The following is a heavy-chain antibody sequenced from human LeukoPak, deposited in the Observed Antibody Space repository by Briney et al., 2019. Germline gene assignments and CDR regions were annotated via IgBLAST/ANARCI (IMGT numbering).Heavy chain of an antibody. Sequence: SETLSLTCTVSGGSISSGSYYWSWIRQPAGKGLEWIGRIYTSGSTNYNPSLKSRVTISVDTSKNQFSLKLSSVTAADTAVYYCARVSRAAGPVEVYNWFDPWGQGTLVTVSS. CDR1: GGSISSGSYY. J-gene: IGHJ5*02. CDR3: ARVSRAAGPVEVYNWFDP. V-gene: IGHV4-61*02. D-gene: IGHD6-25*01. CDR2: IYTSGST.